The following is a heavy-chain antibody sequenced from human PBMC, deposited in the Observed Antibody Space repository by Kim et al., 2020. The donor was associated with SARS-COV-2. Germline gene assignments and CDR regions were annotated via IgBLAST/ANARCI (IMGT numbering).Heavy chain of an antibody. CDR3: AKVRWFGELFPNYYYYYGMDV. CDR1: GGTFSSYA. V-gene: IGHV1-69*13. D-gene: IGHD3-10*01. J-gene: IGHJ6*02. Sequence: SVKVSCKASGGTFSSYAISWVRQAPGQGLEWMGGIIPIFGTANYAQKFQGRVTITADESTSTAYMELSSLRSEDTAVYYCAKVRWFGELFPNYYYYYGMDVWGQGTTVTVSS. CDR2: IIPIFGTA.